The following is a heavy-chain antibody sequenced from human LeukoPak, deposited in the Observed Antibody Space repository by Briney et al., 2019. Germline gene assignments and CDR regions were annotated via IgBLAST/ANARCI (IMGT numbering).Heavy chain of an antibody. V-gene: IGHV4-59*08. CDR3: ARPYSSGWYGVFHI. CDR1: GGSISTYY. CDR2: IYYSGST. J-gene: IGHJ3*02. D-gene: IGHD6-19*01. Sequence: PSETLSLTCTVSGGSISTYYWSWIRQPPGKGLECIGYIYYSGSTSYNPSLKSRGTISVDKSKNQFSLKLSSVTAADTAVYYCARPYSSGWYGVFHIWGQGTMVTVSS.